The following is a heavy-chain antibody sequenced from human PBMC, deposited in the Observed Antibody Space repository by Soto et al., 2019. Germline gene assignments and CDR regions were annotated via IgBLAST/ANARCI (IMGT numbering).Heavy chain of an antibody. J-gene: IGHJ6*02. Sequence: QVQVVESGGGVVQPGRSLRLSCAASGFTFENYGMHWVRQAPGKGLEWVALISYDGVNKFYSDSVKGRFTISRDNSKNTVYLQMNSLRVEDTAVYYCARRFWSFSVLPKYGMDVWGQGTTVTVSS. V-gene: IGHV3-30*03. D-gene: IGHD3-10*01. CDR2: ISYDGVNK. CDR3: ARRFWSFSVLPKYGMDV. CDR1: GFTFENYG.